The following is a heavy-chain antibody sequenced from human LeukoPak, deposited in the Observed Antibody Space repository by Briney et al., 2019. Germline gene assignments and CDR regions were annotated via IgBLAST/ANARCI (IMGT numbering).Heavy chain of an antibody. J-gene: IGHJ4*02. D-gene: IGHD5-12*01. Sequence: SETLSLTCTVSGGSISSYYWSWIRQPPGKGLEWIGYIYYSGSTNYNPSLKSRVTISVDTSKNQFSLKLSSVTAADTAVYYCARWHSGYGSFDYWGQGTLVTVSS. CDR3: ARWHSGYGSFDY. V-gene: IGHV4-59*12. CDR2: IYYSGST. CDR1: GGSISSYY.